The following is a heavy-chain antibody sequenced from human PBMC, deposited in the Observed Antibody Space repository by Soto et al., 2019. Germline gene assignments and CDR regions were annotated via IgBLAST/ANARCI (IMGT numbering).Heavy chain of an antibody. CDR3: ARGIDRGYDVLSHFDS. J-gene: IGHJ4*02. V-gene: IGHV3-33*01. CDR2: TWYDGNNK. D-gene: IGHD5-12*01. Sequence: QVQLVESGGGVVQPGRSLRLSCAASGFTFSSYGMHWVRQAPGKGLEWVAVTWYDGNNKHYADSMKGRFTISRDNSKNTLYLQMNSLRAEDTAVYYCARGIDRGYDVLSHFDSWGQGTLVTVPS. CDR1: GFTFSSYG.